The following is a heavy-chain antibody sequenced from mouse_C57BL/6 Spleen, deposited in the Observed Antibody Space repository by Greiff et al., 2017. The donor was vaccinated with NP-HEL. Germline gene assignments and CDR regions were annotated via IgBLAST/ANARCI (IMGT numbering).Heavy chain of an antibody. V-gene: IGHV2-5*01. CDR3: ATSDSSGYWFAY. Sequence: QVQLQQSGPGLVQPSQSLSITCTVSGFSLTSYGVHWVRQSPGKGLEWLGVIWRGGSTDYNVAFMSRLSITKDNSKSQVFFKMNSLQADDTAIYYCATSDSSGYWFAYWGQGTLVTVSA. CDR1: GFSLTSYG. CDR2: IWRGGST. J-gene: IGHJ3*01. D-gene: IGHD3-2*02.